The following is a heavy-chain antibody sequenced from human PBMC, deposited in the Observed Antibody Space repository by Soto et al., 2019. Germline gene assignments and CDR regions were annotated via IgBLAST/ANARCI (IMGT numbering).Heavy chain of an antibody. D-gene: IGHD5-12*01. CDR1: GGSINNYY. V-gene: IGHV4-59*01. Sequence: QVQLQESGPGLVKPSETLSLTCTVSGGSINNYYWSWIRQPPGKGLEWIWYIYYSGGTNYNPSLKSRVTTSVDTSNSQFSLKLSSVTAADTAVYYCARRYSGYDDAFDIWGQGTMVTVSS. CDR3: ARRYSGYDDAFDI. J-gene: IGHJ3*02. CDR2: IYYSGGT.